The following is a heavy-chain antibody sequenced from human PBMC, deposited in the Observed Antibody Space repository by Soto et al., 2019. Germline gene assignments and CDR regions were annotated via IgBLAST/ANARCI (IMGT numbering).Heavy chain of an antibody. J-gene: IGHJ4*02. Sequence: SETLSLTCSVSGGSISGSYWSWIRQSPGKGLEWLGYVYYTGSTNYSPPLRSRVSISVDTSKNEFSLRLSSVTAADTAVYFCARSVAVPGAHIDYWGQGTQVTVSS. CDR1: GGSISGSY. D-gene: IGHD6-19*01. CDR2: VYYTGST. V-gene: IGHV4-59*01. CDR3: ARSVAVPGAHIDY.